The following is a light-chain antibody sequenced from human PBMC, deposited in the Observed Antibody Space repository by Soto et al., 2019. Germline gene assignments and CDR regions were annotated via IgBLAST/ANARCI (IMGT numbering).Light chain of an antibody. CDR2: DVS. V-gene: IGLV2-11*01. J-gene: IGLJ1*01. CDR1: SSDVGGYNY. Sequence: QSVLTQPRSVSGSPGQSVTISCTGTSSDVGGYNYVSWYQQHPGKAHKLMIYDVSKRPSGVPDRFSGSKSGNTASLTIFGLRGEEEAVYYCCSYAGSYTYVFGTGTKVTVL. CDR3: CSYAGSYTYV.